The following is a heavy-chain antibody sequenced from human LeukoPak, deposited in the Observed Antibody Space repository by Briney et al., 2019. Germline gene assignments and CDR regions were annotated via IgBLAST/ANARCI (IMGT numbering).Heavy chain of an antibody. CDR1: GGSISSYY. CDR2: IYYSGST. D-gene: IGHD3-10*01. J-gene: IGHJ5*02. CDR3: ARVPITMVRGVISGCWLDP. Sequence: PSETLSLTCTVSGGSISSYYWSWIRQPPGKGLEWIGYIYYSGSTNYNPSLKSRVTISVDTSKNQFSLKLSSVTAADAAVYYCARVPITMVRGVISGCWLDPWGQGTLVTVSS. V-gene: IGHV4-59*01.